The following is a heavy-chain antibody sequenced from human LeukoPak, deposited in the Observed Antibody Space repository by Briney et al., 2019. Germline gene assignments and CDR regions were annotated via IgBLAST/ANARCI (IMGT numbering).Heavy chain of an antibody. CDR3: ARDPPYYDSSSYKPD. D-gene: IGHD3-22*01. CDR1: GGTFSNYA. CDR2: IIPLFRAA. V-gene: IGHV1-69*13. J-gene: IGHJ4*02. Sequence: ASVKVSCKAPGGTFSNYAISWVRQAPGQGLEWMGGIIPLFRAANSAQKFQGRVTITADESTHTAYMELSSLTSEDTAVYYCARDPPYYDSSSYKPDWGQGTLVTVSS.